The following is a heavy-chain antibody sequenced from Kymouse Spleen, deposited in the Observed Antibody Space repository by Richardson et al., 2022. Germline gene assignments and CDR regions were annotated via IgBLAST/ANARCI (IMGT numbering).Heavy chain of an antibody. D-gene: IGHD1-7*01. CDR3: ARQGTGTTGYYYYYGMDV. Sequence: QLQLQESGPGLVKPSETLSLTCTVSGGSISSSSYYWGWIRQPPGKGLEWIGSIYYSGSTYYNPSLKSRVTISVDTSKNQFSLKLSSVTAADTAVYYCARQGTGTTGYYYYYGMDVWGQGTTVTVSS. CDR2: IYYSGST. J-gene: IGHJ6*02. V-gene: IGHV4-39*01. CDR1: GGSISSSSYY.